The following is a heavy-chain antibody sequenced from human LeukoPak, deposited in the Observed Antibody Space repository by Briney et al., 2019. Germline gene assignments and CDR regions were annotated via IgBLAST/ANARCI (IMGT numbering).Heavy chain of an antibody. CDR2: ISSSATTK. Sequence: GGSLRLSCAASGFTFSDYEMHWVRQAPGKGLEWLSYISSSATTKYYADSVKGRFTISRDNAKNSLYLQMNSLRAEDTAAYYCAREYCTDGVCYIDYWGREPWSPSPQ. CDR1: GFTFSDYE. J-gene: IGHJ4*02. CDR3: AREYCTDGVCYIDY. D-gene: IGHD2-8*01. V-gene: IGHV3-48*03.